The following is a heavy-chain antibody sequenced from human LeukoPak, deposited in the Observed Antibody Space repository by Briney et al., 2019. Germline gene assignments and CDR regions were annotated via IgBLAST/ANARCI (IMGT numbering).Heavy chain of an antibody. CDR2: INHSGST. CDR1: GGSFSGYY. Sequence: SETLSLTCAVYGGSFSGYYWSWIRQPPGKGLEWIGEINHSGSTNYNPSLKSRVTISVDTSKNQFSLKLSSVTAADTAVYYCARGDEYYFDYWGQGTLVTVSS. J-gene: IGHJ4*02. V-gene: IGHV4-34*01. CDR3: ARGDEYYFDY.